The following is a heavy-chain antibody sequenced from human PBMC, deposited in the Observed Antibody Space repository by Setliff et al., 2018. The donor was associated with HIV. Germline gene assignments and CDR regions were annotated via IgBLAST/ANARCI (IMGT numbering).Heavy chain of an antibody. CDR3: ARGHYYDGSGYYLRAFDI. J-gene: IGHJ3*02. CDR2: IYYSGST. Sequence: SETLSLTCTVSGGSISSSSYYWGWIRQPPGKGLEWIGSIYYSGSTYYNPSLKSRVTISVDTSKNQFSLKLYSVTAADTAVYYCARGHYYDGSGYYLRAFDIWGQGTMVTVSS. D-gene: IGHD3-22*01. CDR1: GGSISSSSYY. V-gene: IGHV4-39*07.